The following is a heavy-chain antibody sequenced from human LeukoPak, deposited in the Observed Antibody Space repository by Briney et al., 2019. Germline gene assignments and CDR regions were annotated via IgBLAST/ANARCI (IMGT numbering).Heavy chain of an antibody. V-gene: IGHV3-21*01. CDR3: TKDAHGENPVYND. CDR2: ISSSSTYI. CDR1: GFTFSSYA. Sequence: GGSLRLSCAASGFTFSSYAMSWVRQAPGKGLEWVSSISSSSTYIYYADPVKGRFTISRDNAKNSLYLQMNSLRAEDTAVYYCTKDAHGENPVYNDWGQGTLVTVSS. D-gene: IGHD1-1*01. J-gene: IGHJ4*02.